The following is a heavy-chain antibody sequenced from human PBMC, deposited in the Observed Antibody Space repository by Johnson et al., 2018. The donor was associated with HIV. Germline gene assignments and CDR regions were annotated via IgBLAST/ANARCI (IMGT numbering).Heavy chain of an antibody. CDR1: GFTFSSYA. D-gene: IGHD3-9*01. V-gene: IGHV3-64*01. J-gene: IGHJ3*01. Sequence: VQLVESGGGLVQPGGSLRLSCAASGFTFSSYAMHWVRQAPGKGLEYVSAISSNGGSTYYANSVKGRFTISRDNSKSTLFLQMNSLRAEDTAAYYCAKADDILTGYYKGFDAFDVWGQGTMVSVS. CDR3: AKADDILTGYYKGFDAFDV. CDR2: ISSNGGST.